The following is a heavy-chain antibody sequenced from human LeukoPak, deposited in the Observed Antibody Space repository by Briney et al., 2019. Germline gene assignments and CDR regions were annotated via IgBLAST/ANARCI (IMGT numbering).Heavy chain of an antibody. V-gene: IGHV4-59*01. CDR2: IYDSGST. Sequence: SETLSLTCTVSGGSISRYYWSWIRQPPGKGLEWIGNIYDSGSTNYNPSLKSRLTISVDTSKNQCSLKLSSVTAADTAVYYCAGQSISGSSLSYFDYWGQGTLVNVSS. D-gene: IGHD3-22*01. CDR3: AGQSISGSSLSYFDY. CDR1: GGSISRYY. J-gene: IGHJ4*02.